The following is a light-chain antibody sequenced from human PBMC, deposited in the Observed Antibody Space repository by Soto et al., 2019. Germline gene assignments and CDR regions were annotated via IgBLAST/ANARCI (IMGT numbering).Light chain of an antibody. CDR1: QSVSSK. J-gene: IGKJ1*01. V-gene: IGKV3-15*01. CDR2: GAS. Sequence: EIVMTQSPATLSVSPGERATLSCRASQSVSSKLAWYQQKPGQAPRVLIYGASTRATGIPARFSGSGSGTEFTLTISSLQSEDFAVYYCQHDNDWPPTWTFGQGTRVESK. CDR3: QHDNDWPPTWT.